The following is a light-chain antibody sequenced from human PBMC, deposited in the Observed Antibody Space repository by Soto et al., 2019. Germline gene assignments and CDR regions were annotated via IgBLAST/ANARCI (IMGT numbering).Light chain of an antibody. CDR1: SSNIGAGYD. V-gene: IGLV1-40*01. J-gene: IGLJ2*01. CDR2: GNS. Sequence: QSVLTQPPSVPGAPGQRVTISCTGSSSNIGAGYDVHWYQQLPGTAPKLLIYGNSNRPSGVPDRFSGSKSGTSASLAITGLQAEDEADYYCQSYDSSLPVVFGGGTKVTVL. CDR3: QSYDSSLPVV.